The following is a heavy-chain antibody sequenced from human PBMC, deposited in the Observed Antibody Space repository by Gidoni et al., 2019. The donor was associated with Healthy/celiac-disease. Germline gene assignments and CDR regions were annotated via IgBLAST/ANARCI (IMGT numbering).Heavy chain of an antibody. CDR1: GGSFSGYY. CDR2: INHSGST. CDR3: ARDENYRGGVFDP. J-gene: IGHJ5*02. Sequence: QVQLQQWGAGLLKPSETLSLTCAVYGGSFSGYYWSWIRQPPGKGLEWIGEINHSGSTNYNPSLKSRVTISVDTSKNQFSLKLSSVTAADTAVYYCARDENYRGGVFDPWGQGTLVTVSS. V-gene: IGHV4-34*01. D-gene: IGHD1-7*01.